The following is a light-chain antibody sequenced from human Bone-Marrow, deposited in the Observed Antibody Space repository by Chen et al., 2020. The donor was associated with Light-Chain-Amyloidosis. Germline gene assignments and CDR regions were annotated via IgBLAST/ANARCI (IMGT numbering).Light chain of an antibody. CDR2: EDY. V-gene: IGLV6-57*01. Sequence: NFMLTQPHSVSESPGKTVIISCTRSSGSIATNYVQWYQQRPGSSPTTVIYEDYQRPSGVPDRFSGSIDRSSNSASLTISGLNTEDEADYYCQSYQGSSQGVFGGGTKLTVL. CDR1: SGSIATNY. J-gene: IGLJ3*02. CDR3: QSYQGSSQGV.